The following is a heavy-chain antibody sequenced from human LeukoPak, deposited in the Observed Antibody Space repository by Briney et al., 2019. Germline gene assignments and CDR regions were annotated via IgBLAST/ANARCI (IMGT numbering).Heavy chain of an antibody. D-gene: IGHD5-18*01. V-gene: IGHV3-33*01. CDR1: GFTFSSYG. Sequence: PGGSLRLSCAASGFTFSSYGMHWVRQAPGKGLEWVAVIWYDGSNKYYADSVKGRFTISRDNSKNTLYLQMNSLKPEDTAVYFCARGYGESHFDYWGQGTLVTVSS. J-gene: IGHJ4*02. CDR2: IWYDGSNK. CDR3: ARGYGESHFDY.